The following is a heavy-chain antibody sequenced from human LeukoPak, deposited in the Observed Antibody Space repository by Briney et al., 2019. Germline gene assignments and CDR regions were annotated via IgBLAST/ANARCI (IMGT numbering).Heavy chain of an antibody. D-gene: IGHD5-12*01. V-gene: IGHV3-66*01. CDR2: LYSGGFT. CDR1: GFTFSNYA. Sequence: PGGSLRLSCAASGFTFSNYAMDWVRQAPGKGLEWVSVLYSGGFTYYADSVKGRFTISRDNSKNTLYLQMNSLRADDTAVYYCARAEVATPSPGYYYFDYWGQGTLVTVSS. J-gene: IGHJ4*02. CDR3: ARAEVATPSPGYYYFDY.